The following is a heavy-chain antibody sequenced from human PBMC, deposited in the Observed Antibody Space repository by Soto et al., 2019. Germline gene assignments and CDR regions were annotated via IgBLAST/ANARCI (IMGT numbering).Heavy chain of an antibody. J-gene: IGHJ4*02. CDR3: ARRDSRGWYPFDY. CDR1: GYTFTSYY. CDR2: INPSGGTT. D-gene: IGHD6-19*01. Sequence: QVQLVQSGAEVKKPGASVKVSCKASGYTFTSYYMHWVRQAPGQGLEWVGVINPSGGTTSYPQRFQGRVTLTSDSSTNTVYMELSSLRTANTAVFFCARRDSRGWYPFDYWGQGTLVTVSS. V-gene: IGHV1-46*01.